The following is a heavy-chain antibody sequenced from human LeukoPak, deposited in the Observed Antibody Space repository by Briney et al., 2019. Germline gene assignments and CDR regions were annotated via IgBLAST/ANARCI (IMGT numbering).Heavy chain of an antibody. J-gene: IGHJ6*02. D-gene: IGHD6-13*01. CDR3: ARDPGIAAAPDGMDV. V-gene: IGHV3-21*01. Sequence: MPGGSLRLSCAASGFTFSSYSMNWVRQAPGKGLEWVSSISSSSSYTYYADSVKGRFTISRDNAKNSLYLQMNSLRAEDTAVYYCARDPGIAAAPDGMDVWGQGTTVTVSS. CDR2: ISSSSSYT. CDR1: GFTFSSYS.